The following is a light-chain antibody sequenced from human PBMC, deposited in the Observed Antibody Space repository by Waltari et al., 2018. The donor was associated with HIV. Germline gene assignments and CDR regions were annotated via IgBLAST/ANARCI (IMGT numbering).Light chain of an antibody. CDR1: PSAIHALNS. V-gene: IGLV2-14*01. Sequence: QSALPQPASVSGSPGQSITISCPGPPSAIHALNSVSWYQQHACDAPKLIFFEVDYRPAGVSDRFSASKSGNSASLTISDLQAEDEADYFCSSYTSKNFLTFGGGTKLTVL. CDR3: SSYTSKNFLT. J-gene: IGLJ2*01. CDR2: EVD.